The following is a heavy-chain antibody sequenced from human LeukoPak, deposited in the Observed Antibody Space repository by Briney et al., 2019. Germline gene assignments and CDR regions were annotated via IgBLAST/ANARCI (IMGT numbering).Heavy chain of an antibody. Sequence: SETLSLTCTVSSGSISTSNYYWGWVRQPPGKALEWIGNILYSGSTYYNPSLKSRVTISVDTSKNQFSLKLSSVTAADTAVYYCARAYSSSWYFNWFDPWGQGTLVTVSS. J-gene: IGHJ5*02. CDR2: ILYSGST. V-gene: IGHV4-39*07. CDR1: SGSISTSNYY. CDR3: ARAYSSSWYFNWFDP. D-gene: IGHD6-13*01.